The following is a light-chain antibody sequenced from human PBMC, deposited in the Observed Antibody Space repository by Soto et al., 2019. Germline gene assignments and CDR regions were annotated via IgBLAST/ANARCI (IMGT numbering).Light chain of an antibody. CDR3: QQRSNWPPYT. CDR2: DAS. J-gene: IGKJ2*01. V-gene: IGKV3-11*01. CDR1: QSVSSY. Sequence: PGARATLSCRASQSVSSYLAWYQQKPGQAPRLLIYDASNRATGIPARFSGSGSGTDFTLTISSLEPEDFAVYYCQQRSNWPPYTFGQGTKLEI.